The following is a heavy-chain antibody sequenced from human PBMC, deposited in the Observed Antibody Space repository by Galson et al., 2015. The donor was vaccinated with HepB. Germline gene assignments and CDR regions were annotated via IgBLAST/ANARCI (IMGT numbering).Heavy chain of an antibody. J-gene: IGHJ6*02. CDR1: GFTFSSYA. D-gene: IGHD6-13*01. CDR3: ARERIAAAGTLSYYYYGMDV. CDR2: ISYDGSNK. V-gene: IGHV3-30-3*01. Sequence: SLRLSCAASGFTFSSYAMHWVRQAPGKGLEWVAVISYDGSNKYYADSVKGRFTISRDNSKNTLYLQMNSLRAEDTAVYYCARERIAAAGTLSYYYYGMDVWGQGTTVTVSS.